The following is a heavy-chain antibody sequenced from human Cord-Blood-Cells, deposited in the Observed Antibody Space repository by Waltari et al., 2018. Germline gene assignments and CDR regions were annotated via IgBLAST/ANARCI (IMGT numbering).Heavy chain of an antibody. D-gene: IGHD6-13*01. J-gene: IGHJ5*02. CDR2: ISSSSSYI. Sequence: EVQLVASGGGLVKPGGSLSLACDASGFTYRRYSINWVRQVPGKGLEWVSSISSSSSYIYYADSVKGRFTISRDNAKNSLYLQMNSLRAEDTAVYYCARVAAAGFDPWGQGTLVTVSS. CDR3: ARVAAAGFDP. CDR1: GFTYRRYS. V-gene: IGHV3-21*01.